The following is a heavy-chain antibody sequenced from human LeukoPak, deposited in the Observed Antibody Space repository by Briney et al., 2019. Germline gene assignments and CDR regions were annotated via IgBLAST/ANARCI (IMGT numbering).Heavy chain of an antibody. CDR2: IYTSGST. J-gene: IGHJ6*03. CDR1: GGSISSGSYY. V-gene: IGHV4-61*02. CDR3: ARDSLLPSAMGYYYMDV. Sequence: SQTLSLTCTVSGGSISSGSYYWSWIRQPAGKGLEWIGRIYTSGSTNHNPSLKSRVTISVDTSKNQCSLKLSSVTAADTALYYCARDSLLPSAMGYYYMDVWGKGTTVTVSS. D-gene: IGHD2-2*01.